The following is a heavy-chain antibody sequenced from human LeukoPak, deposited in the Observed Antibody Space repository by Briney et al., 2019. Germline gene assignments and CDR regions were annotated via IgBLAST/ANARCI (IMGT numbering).Heavy chain of an antibody. J-gene: IGHJ4*02. Sequence: GGSLRLSCAASGFTFSIYGMTWVRQAPGKGLEWVSVIYSGGTTYYADSVKGRFTISRDNSKNTLYLQVNSLRAEDTAVYYCATGTSVSFDHWGQGTLVTVSS. CDR1: GFTFSIYG. CDR3: ATGTSVSFDH. V-gene: IGHV3-66*01. CDR2: IYSGGTT. D-gene: IGHD1-14*01.